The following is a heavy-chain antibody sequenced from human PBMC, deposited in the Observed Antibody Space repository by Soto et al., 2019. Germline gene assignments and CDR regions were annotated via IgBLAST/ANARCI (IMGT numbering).Heavy chain of an antibody. Sequence: QVQLVQSGAEVKKPGASVKVSCKASGYTFTSYGISWVRQAPGQGLEWMGWISAYNGNTNYAQKLQGRVTMTTDTAMSTAYIGLRSVRSDDTAVYYWEIRETGYCSGDSCYPFDRWGQGTLVTVFS. J-gene: IGHJ4*02. V-gene: IGHV1-18*01. D-gene: IGHD2-15*01. CDR1: GYTFTSYG. CDR2: ISAYNGNT. CDR3: EIRETGYCSGDSCYPFDR.